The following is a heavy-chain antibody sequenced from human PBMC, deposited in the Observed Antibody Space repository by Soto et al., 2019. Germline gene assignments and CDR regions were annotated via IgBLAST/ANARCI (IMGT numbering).Heavy chain of an antibody. J-gene: IGHJ4*02. CDR2: IIPIFGTA. D-gene: IGHD4-17*01. Sequence: GASVKVSCKASGGTFSSYAISWVRQAPGQGLEWMGGIIPIFGTANYAQKFQGRVTITGDESTSTAYMELSSLRSEDTAVYYCARDYGDYEGSNFDYWGQGTLVTVSS. V-gene: IGHV1-69*13. CDR3: ARDYGDYEGSNFDY. CDR1: GGTFSSYA.